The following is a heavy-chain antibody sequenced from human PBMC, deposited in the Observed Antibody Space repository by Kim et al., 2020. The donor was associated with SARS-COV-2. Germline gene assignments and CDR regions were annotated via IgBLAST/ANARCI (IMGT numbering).Heavy chain of an antibody. CDR3: ARELYCSSTSCYTAYYYGMDV. CDR2: ISSSSSTI. Sequence: GGSLRLSCAASGFTFSSYSMNWVRQAPGKGLEWVSYISSSSSTIYYADSVKGRFTISRDNAKNSLYLQMNSLRDEDTAVYYCARELYCSSTSCYTAYYYGMDVWGQGTTVTVSS. CDR1: GFTFSSYS. D-gene: IGHD2-2*02. J-gene: IGHJ6*02. V-gene: IGHV3-48*02.